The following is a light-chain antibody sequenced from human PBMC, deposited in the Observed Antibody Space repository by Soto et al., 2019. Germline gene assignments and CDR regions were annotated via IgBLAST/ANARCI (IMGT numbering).Light chain of an antibody. J-gene: IGLJ2*01. CDR3: CSYAGTYTSHVV. Sequence: QSALTQPRSVSGSPGQSVTISCTGTNSDVGGYNYVSWYQQHPGKAPKLMISDVSKRPSGVPDRFSGSKSGNTASLTISGLQAEDEADYYCCSYAGTYTSHVVFGGGTKLTVL. V-gene: IGLV2-11*01. CDR2: DVS. CDR1: NSDVGGYNY.